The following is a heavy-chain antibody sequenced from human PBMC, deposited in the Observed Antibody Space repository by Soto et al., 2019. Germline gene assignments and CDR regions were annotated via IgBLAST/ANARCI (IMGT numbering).Heavy chain of an antibody. CDR3: ARAGVTTRRRAFDI. Sequence: LSETLSLTCAVYGGSFSGYYWSWIRQPPGKGLEWIGEINHSGSTNYNPSLKSRVTISVDTSKNQFSLKLSPVTAADTAVYYCARAGVTTRRRAFDIWGQGTMVS. CDR1: GGSFSGYY. J-gene: IGHJ3*02. V-gene: IGHV4-34*01. D-gene: IGHD4-17*01. CDR2: INHSGST.